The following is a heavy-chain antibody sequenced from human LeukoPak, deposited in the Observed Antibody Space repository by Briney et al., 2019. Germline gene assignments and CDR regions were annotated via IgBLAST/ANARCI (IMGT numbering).Heavy chain of an antibody. Sequence: GASVKVSCKASGYTFTGYYMHWVRQAPGQGLEWMGWINPNSGGTNYAQKFQGRVTMTRDTSISTAYMELSRLRSDDTAVYYCARPPITFGGGLFPWGQGTLVTVSS. CDR2: INPNSGGT. J-gene: IGHJ5*02. D-gene: IGHD3-16*01. CDR1: GYTFTGYY. V-gene: IGHV1-2*02. CDR3: ARPPITFGGGLFP.